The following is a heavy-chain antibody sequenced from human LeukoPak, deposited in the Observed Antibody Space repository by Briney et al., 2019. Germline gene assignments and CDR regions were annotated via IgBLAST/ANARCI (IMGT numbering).Heavy chain of an antibody. J-gene: IGHJ4*02. Sequence: GGSLRLSCAASGFTFSSYSMNWVRQAPGKGLEWVSYISSSSSTIYYADSVKGRFTISRDNAKNSLYLQMNSLRAEDTAVYYCARDQVGRYDYGDNGTDYWGQGTLVTVSS. CDR2: ISSSSSTI. V-gene: IGHV3-48*01. CDR3: ARDQVGRYDYGDNGTDY. CDR1: GFTFSSYS. D-gene: IGHD4-17*01.